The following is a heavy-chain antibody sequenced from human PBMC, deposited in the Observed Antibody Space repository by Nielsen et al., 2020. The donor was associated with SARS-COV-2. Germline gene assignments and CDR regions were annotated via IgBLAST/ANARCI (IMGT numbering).Heavy chain of an antibody. J-gene: IGHJ6*02. D-gene: IGHD1/OR15-1a*01. Sequence: GESLKISCKGSGYSFTSYGISWVRQAPGQGLEWMGWISAYNGNTNYAQKLQGRVTMTTDTSTSTAYMELRSLRSDDTAVYYCARALPGANWNTALGYYYYGMDVWGQGTTVTVSS. CDR3: ARALPGANWNTALGYYYYGMDV. V-gene: IGHV1-18*01. CDR1: GYSFTSYG. CDR2: ISAYNGNT.